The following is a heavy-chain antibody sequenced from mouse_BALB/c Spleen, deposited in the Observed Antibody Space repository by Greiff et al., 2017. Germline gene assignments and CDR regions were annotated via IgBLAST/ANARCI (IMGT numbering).Heavy chain of an antibody. J-gene: IGHJ4*01. CDR1: GYTFTSYY. Sequence: VQLQQSGAELVKPGASVKLSCKASGYTFTSYYMYWVKQRPGQGLEWIGEINPSNGGTNFNEKFKSKATLTVDKSSSTAYMQLSSLTSEDSAVYYCTRRGNGYAMDYWGQGTSVTVSS. D-gene: IGHD2-1*01. V-gene: IGHV1S81*02. CDR3: TRRGNGYAMDY. CDR2: INPSNGGT.